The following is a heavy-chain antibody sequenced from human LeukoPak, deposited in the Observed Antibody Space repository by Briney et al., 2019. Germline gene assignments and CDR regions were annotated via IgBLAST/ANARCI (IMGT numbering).Heavy chain of an antibody. CDR2: ISSTSTYI. CDR1: GFTFSDYS. CDR3: ARFETVAAKPIEH. V-gene: IGHV3-21*01. Sequence: GGSLRLSCAASGFTFSDYSMNWVRQAPGKGLDWVSSISSTSTYILYADSVKDRFTISRDNARNSLYLQMNSLRAEDTAVYYCARFETVAAKPIEHWGPGTLVTVSS. D-gene: IGHD6-19*01. J-gene: IGHJ1*01.